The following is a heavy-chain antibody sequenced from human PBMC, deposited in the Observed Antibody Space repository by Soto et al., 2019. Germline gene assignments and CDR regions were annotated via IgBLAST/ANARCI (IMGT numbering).Heavy chain of an antibody. J-gene: IGHJ4*02. CDR3: ARMVEIEYSSSSTFDY. Sequence: GASVKVSCKASGGTFSSYAISWVRQAPGQGLEWMGGIIPIFGTANYAQKFQGRVTITADESTSTAYMELSSLRSEDTAVYYCARMVEIEYSSSSTFDYWGQGTLVTVSS. CDR2: IIPIFGTA. D-gene: IGHD6-6*01. V-gene: IGHV1-69*13. CDR1: GGTFSSYA.